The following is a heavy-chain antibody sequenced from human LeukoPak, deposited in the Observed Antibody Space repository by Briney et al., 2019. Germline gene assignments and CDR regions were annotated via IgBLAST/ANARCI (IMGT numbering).Heavy chain of an antibody. V-gene: IGHV4-38-2*02. CDR1: GYSLTSGYY. D-gene: IGHD6-19*01. CDR3: ARETEKQWQY. CDR2: IFHSGST. J-gene: IGHJ3*01. Sequence: SETLSLTCTVSGYSLTSGYYWGWIRQPPGKGLEWIASIFHSGSTFYNPSVKSRVTISVDTSKNQFSLTLRSVTAADAAVYCCARETEKQWQYWGQGTMATVSS.